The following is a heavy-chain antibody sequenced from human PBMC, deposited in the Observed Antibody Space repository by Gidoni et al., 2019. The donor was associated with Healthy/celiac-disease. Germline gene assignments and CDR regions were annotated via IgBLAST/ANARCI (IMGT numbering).Heavy chain of an antibody. V-gene: IGHV1-2*02. J-gene: IGHJ5*02. D-gene: IGHD1-1*01. Sequence: QVQLVQSGAEVKKPGASVKVSCNASGDTFTGYYMHWVRQAPGQGLEWMGWINPNSGGTNYAQKFQGRVTMTRDTSISTAYMELSRLRSDDTAVYYCARVIGTSRTRFDPWGQGTLVTVSS. CDR3: ARVIGTSRTRFDP. CDR2: INPNSGGT. CDR1: GDTFTGYY.